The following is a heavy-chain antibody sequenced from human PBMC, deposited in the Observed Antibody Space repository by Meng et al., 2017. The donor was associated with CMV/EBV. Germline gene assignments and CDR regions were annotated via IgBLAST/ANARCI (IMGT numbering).Heavy chain of an antibody. V-gene: IGHV1-69*12. CDR3: ASADDIGMDY. J-gene: IGHJ4*02. CDR1: GGTFSSYA. D-gene: IGHD3-9*01. Sequence: VQSVQAGDAAKTPVSLVKVSCEASGGTFSSYAISWVRQAPGQGLEWMGGIIPIFGTANYAQKFQGRVTITADESTSTAYLELSSLRSEDTAVYYCASADDIGMDYWGQGTLVTVSS. CDR2: IIPIFGTA.